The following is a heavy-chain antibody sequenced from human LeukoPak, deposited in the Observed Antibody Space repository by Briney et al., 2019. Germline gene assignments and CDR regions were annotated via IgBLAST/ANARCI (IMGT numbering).Heavy chain of an antibody. D-gene: IGHD1-20*01. V-gene: IGHV4-34*01. Sequence: SETLSLTCAVYGGSFSGYYWSWIRQPPGKGLEWIGEINHSGSTNYNPSPKSRVTISVDTSKNQFSLKLSSVTAADTAVYYCARYKWRRGMDVWGQGTTVTVSS. J-gene: IGHJ6*02. CDR3: ARYKWRRGMDV. CDR2: INHSGST. CDR1: GGSFSGYY.